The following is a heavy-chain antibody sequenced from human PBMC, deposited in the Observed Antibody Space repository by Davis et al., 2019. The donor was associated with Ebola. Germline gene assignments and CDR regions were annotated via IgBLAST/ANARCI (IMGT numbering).Heavy chain of an antibody. J-gene: IGHJ3*02. CDR1: GFTFSSYS. V-gene: IGHV3-21*01. CDR2: ISSSSSYI. D-gene: IGHD3-22*01. Sequence: GESLKISCAASGFTFSSYSMNWVRQAPGKGLEWVSSISSSSSYIYYADSVKGRFTISRDNAKNSLYLQMNSLRAEDTAVYYCARDSSGYYPDAFDIWGQGTMVTVSS. CDR3: ARDSSGYYPDAFDI.